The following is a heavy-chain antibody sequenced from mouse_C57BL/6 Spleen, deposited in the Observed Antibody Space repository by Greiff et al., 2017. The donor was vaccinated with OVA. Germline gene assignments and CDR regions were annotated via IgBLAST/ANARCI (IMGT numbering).Heavy chain of an antibody. CDR3: TRASTVVAYHYFDY. J-gene: IGHJ2*01. CDR2: ISSGGDYI. Sequence: EVQGVESGEGLVKPGGSLKLSCAASGFTFSSYAMSWVRQTPEKRLEWVAYISSGGDYIYYADTVKGRFTISRDNARNTLYLQMSSLKSEDTAMYYCTRASTVVAYHYFDYWGQGTTLTVSS. V-gene: IGHV5-9-1*02. D-gene: IGHD1-1*01. CDR1: GFTFSSYA.